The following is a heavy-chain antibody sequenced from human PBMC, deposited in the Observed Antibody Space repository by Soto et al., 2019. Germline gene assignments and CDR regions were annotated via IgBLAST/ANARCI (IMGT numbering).Heavy chain of an antibody. D-gene: IGHD3-22*01. CDR2: ISYDGSNK. V-gene: IGHV3-30-3*01. CDR3: ARDRIYSSGPGYFDY. J-gene: IGHJ4*02. CDR1: GFTFSSYA. Sequence: PGGSLRLSCAASGFTFSSYAMHWVRQAPGKGLEWVAVISYDGSNKYYADSVKGRFTISRDNSKNTLYLQMNSLRAEDTAVYYCARDRIYSSGPGYFDYWGQGTLVTVS.